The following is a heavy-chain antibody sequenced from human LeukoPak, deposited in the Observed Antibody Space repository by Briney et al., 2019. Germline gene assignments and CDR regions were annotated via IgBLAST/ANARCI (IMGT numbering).Heavy chain of an antibody. CDR2: INPSGGST. V-gene: IGHV1-46*01. D-gene: IGHD6-13*01. CDR3: ARIGAAENDDAFDI. CDR1: GYLFIAYY. J-gene: IGHJ3*02. Sequence: ASVKVSCKTSGYLFIAYYIHWVRQAPGQGLEWMGIINPSGGSTSYAQKFQGRVTMTRDMSTSTVYMELSSLRSEDTAVYYCARIGAAENDDAFDIWGQGTMVTVSS.